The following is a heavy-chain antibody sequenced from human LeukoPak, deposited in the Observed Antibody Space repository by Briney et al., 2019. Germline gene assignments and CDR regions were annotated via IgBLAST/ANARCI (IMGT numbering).Heavy chain of an antibody. CDR2: IYTSGST. CDR3: ARLDWYFDL. Sequence: SETLSLTCTVSGGSISSYYWSWIRQPPGKGLEWIGYIYTSGSTNYNPSLKSRVTISVDTSKNQFSLKLSSVTAADTAMYYCARLDWYFDLWGRGTLVTVSS. V-gene: IGHV4-4*09. J-gene: IGHJ2*01. CDR1: GGSISSYY.